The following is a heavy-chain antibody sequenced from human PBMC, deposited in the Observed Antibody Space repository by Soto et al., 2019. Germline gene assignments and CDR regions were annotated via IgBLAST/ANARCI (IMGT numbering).Heavy chain of an antibody. Sequence: QVQLVESGGGVVQPGRSLRLSCAASGFTFSSYAMHWVRQAPGKGLEWVAVISFDGGNKYYADSVKGRFTISRDNSKNTLYLQMNSLRAEDTAVYFCARSPIPVRPAWFDPWGQGTLVTVSS. V-gene: IGHV3-30-3*01. CDR3: ARSPIPVRPAWFDP. J-gene: IGHJ5*02. CDR2: ISFDGGNK. CDR1: GFTFSSYA. D-gene: IGHD6-6*01.